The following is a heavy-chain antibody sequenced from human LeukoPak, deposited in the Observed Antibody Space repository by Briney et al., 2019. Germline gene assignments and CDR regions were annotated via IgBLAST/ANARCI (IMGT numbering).Heavy chain of an antibody. CDR2: IKRKTDGGTT. Sequence: GGSLRLSCAASGFTFSNAWMTWVRQAPGKGLKWVGRIKRKTDGGTTDYAAPVKGRFIISRDDSKNTVYLQMNSLKTEDTAVYYCTTDSRDYVDLWFWGQGTLVTVSS. V-gene: IGHV3-15*01. CDR3: TTDSRDYVDLWF. J-gene: IGHJ4*02. CDR1: GFTFSNAW. D-gene: IGHD4-17*01.